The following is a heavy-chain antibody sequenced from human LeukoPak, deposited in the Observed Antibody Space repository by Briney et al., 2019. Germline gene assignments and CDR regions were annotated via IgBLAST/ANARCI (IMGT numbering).Heavy chain of an antibody. CDR2: MNPNSGNT. D-gene: IGHD3-9*01. Sequence: ASVKVSCKASGYTFTSYDINWVRQAPGQGLEWMGWMNPNSGNTGYAQKFQGRVTMTRNTSISTAYMELSSLRSEDTAVYYCARRCHDILTGYYYMDVWGKGTTVTVSS. CDR1: GYTFTSYD. CDR3: ARRCHDILTGYYYMDV. J-gene: IGHJ6*03. V-gene: IGHV1-8*01.